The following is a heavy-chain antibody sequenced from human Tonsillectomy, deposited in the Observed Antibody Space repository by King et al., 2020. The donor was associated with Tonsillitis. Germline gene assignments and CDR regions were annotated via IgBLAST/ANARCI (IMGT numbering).Heavy chain of an antibody. V-gene: IGHV2-70*01. CDR3: PRNKYTNGWTYYHGTDV. CDR1: GFSLTTSGMC. Sequence: TLKESGPALVKPTQTLTLTCTFSGFSLTTSGMCLSWIRQPPGKALEWLALIDWNDVKYYSASLKTRLTISRDTSKNQVVLTMTNMDPVDTATYFCPRNKYTNGWTYYHGTDVWGQGTTVTVSS. CDR2: IDWNDVK. D-gene: IGHD6-19*01. J-gene: IGHJ6*02.